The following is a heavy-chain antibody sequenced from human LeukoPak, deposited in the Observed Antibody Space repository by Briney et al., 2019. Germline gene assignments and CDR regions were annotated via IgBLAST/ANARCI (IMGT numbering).Heavy chain of an antibody. CDR1: GFTFSSYG. Sequence: GRSLRLSCAASGFTFSSYGMHWVRQAPGKGLEWVAVISFDGSNKYYADSVKGRFTISRDNSKNTLYLQMNSLRAEDTAVYYCAKDRGKAVAGLTDWGQGTLVTVSS. V-gene: IGHV3-30*18. CDR3: AKDRGKAVAGLTD. CDR2: ISFDGSNK. D-gene: IGHD6-19*01. J-gene: IGHJ4*02.